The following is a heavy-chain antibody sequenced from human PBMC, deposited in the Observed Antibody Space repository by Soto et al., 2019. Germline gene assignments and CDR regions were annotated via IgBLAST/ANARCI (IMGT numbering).Heavy chain of an antibody. CDR3: ARVWDSSGCPDY. D-gene: IGHD6-19*01. CDR2: INHSGST. Sequence: SETLSLTCAVYGGSFSGYYWSWIRQPPGKGLEWIGEINHSGSTNYNPSLKSRVTISVDTSKNQFSLKLSSVTAADTAVYYCARVWDSSGCPDYWGQGTLVTVSS. CDR1: GGSFSGYY. V-gene: IGHV4-34*01. J-gene: IGHJ4*02.